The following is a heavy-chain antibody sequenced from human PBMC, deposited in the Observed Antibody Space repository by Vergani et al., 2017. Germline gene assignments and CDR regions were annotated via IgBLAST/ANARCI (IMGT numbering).Heavy chain of an antibody. CDR2: IYYSGST. CDR1: GGSISSGDYY. V-gene: IGHV4-30-4*01. D-gene: IGHD3-22*01. J-gene: IGHJ5*02. Sequence: QVQLQESGPGLVKPSQTLSLTCTVSGGSISSGDYYWSWIRQPRGKGLEWIGYIYYSGSTYYNPSLKSRVTISVDTSKNQFSLKLSSVTAADTAVYYCARGITMIVVVTSEGSWFDPWGQGTLVTVSS. CDR3: ARGITMIVVVTSEGSWFDP.